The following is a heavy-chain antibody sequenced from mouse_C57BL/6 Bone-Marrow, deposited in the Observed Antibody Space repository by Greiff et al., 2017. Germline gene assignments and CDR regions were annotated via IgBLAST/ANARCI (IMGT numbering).Heavy chain of an antibody. V-gene: IGHV7-3*01. CDR3: ARYDYPYFAY. CDR1: GFTFTDYY. Sequence: EVKLVESGGGLVQPGGSLSLSCAASGFTFTDYYMSWVRQPPGKALEWLGFIRNKANGYTPEYSASVKGRFTISSDNSQSFLYLHIHALRAENSASYCCARYDYPYFAYWGQGTTLTVSA. J-gene: IGHJ2*01. CDR2: IRNKANGYTP. D-gene: IGHD2-4*01.